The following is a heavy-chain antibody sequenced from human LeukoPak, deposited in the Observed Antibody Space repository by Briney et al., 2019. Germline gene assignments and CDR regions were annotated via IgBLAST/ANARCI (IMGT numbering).Heavy chain of an antibody. D-gene: IGHD6-13*01. J-gene: IGHJ1*01. CDR1: GGSISTNTHY. CDR3: ARVAAGIGFFQH. V-gene: IGHV4-39*07. Sequence: SETLSLTCTVSGGSISTNTHYWGWIRQPPGKGLEWIGNIHHSGSTYYNPSLKSRVTTPVDTSKNQLSLKLSSVTAADTAVYYCARVAAGIGFFQHWGQGTLVTVSS. CDR2: IHHSGST.